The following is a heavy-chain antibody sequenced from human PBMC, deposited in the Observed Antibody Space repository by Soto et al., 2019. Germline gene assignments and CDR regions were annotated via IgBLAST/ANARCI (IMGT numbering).Heavy chain of an antibody. J-gene: IGHJ6*02. CDR1: GYTFTTYA. CDR2: INTGNGNT. Sequence: ASVKVSCKASGYTFTTYAMHWVRQAPGQRLEWMGWINTGNGNTKYSQKFQGIVTITRDTSATSASTVYMEVSSLRSEDTAIYYCALDSSAEAIFASPYYSGMDVWGQGTTVTASS. CDR3: ALDSSAEAIFASPYYSGMDV. V-gene: IGHV1-3*04. D-gene: IGHD3-3*01.